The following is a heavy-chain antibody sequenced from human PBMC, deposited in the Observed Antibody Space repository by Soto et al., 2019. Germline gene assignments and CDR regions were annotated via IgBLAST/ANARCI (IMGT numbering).Heavy chain of an antibody. CDR2: ILYDGSRT. CDR3: ARDRGDDYYRRYFDS. J-gene: IGHJ4*02. D-gene: IGHD1-26*01. V-gene: IGHV3-30-3*01. CDR1: GFTFSTYA. Sequence: QAQLVESGGGVVQPGRSLRLSCAASGFTFSTYAMHWVRQAPGKGLEWVAVILYDGSRTYYADSVKGRFTISRDNSKNTLYVEMNSLRDEDTAVYFCARDRGDDYYRRYFDSWGQGTLVTVSS.